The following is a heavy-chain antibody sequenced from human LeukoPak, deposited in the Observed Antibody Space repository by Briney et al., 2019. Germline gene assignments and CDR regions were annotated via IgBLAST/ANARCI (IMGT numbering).Heavy chain of an antibody. J-gene: IGHJ4*02. CDR3: AKEGGDIVLMVYAFGSGHYFDY. D-gene: IGHD2-8*01. Sequence: PGGSLRLSCAASGFTFSSYGMHWVRQAPGKGLEWVAVISYEGSNKYYADSVKGRFTISRDNSKNTLYLQMNSLRAEDTAVYYCAKEGGDIVLMVYAFGSGHYFDYWGQGTLVTVSS. CDR2: ISYEGSNK. CDR1: GFTFSSYG. V-gene: IGHV3-30*18.